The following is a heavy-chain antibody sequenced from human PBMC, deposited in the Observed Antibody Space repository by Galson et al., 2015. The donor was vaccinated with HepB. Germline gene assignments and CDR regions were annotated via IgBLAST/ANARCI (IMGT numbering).Heavy chain of an antibody. CDR3: ATGEDVPSN. J-gene: IGHJ4*02. D-gene: IGHD4-11*01. Sequence: SLRLSCAASGFLFTNAWMNWVRQAPGKGLEWVGRIKSKAHGETRDYAAIVKGRFTVSRDDSKNTLYLQLNSLTTADTAVYYCATGEDVPSNWGRGTLVTVPS. CDR2: IKSKAHGETR. V-gene: IGHV3-15*01. CDR1: GFLFTNAW.